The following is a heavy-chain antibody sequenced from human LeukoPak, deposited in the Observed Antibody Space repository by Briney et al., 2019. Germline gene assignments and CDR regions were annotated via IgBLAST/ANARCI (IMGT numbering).Heavy chain of an antibody. CDR2: INPNSGGT. Sequence: ASVKVSCKASGYTITGYYMHWVRQAPGQGLEWMGRINPNSGGTNSAQMFQGRITMTRDTSISTACMELSRLRSDDTAVYFCARDQEAFDYWGQGTLVTVSS. V-gene: IGHV1-2*06. CDR3: ARDQEAFDY. CDR1: GYTITGYY. J-gene: IGHJ4*02.